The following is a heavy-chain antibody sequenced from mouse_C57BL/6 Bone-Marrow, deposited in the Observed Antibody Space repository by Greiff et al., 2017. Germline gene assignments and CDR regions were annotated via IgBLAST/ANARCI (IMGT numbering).Heavy chain of an antibody. Sequence: QVQLKESGAELVRPGASVTLSCKASGYTFTDYEMHWVKQTPVHGLEWIGAIDPETGGTAYNQKFKGKDILTADKSSSTAYMELRSLTSEDSAVYYCTRFPYGLYYCAMDYWGQGTSVTVSS. CDR1: GYTFTDYE. V-gene: IGHV1-15*01. CDR3: TRFPYGLYYCAMDY. D-gene: IGHD1-1*02. CDR2: IDPETGGT. J-gene: IGHJ4*01.